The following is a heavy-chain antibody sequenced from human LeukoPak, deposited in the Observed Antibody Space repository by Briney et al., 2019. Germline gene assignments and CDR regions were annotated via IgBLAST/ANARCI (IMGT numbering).Heavy chain of an antibody. D-gene: IGHD3-10*01. CDR3: ARRRGYYGSGGYYYYGMDV. Sequence: SETLSLTCTVSGGSISSYYWSWIRQPPGKGLEWIGYIYYSGSTNYNPSPKSRVTISVDTSKNQFSLKLSSVTAADTAVYYCARRRGYYGSGGYYYYGMDVWGQGTTVTVSS. CDR2: IYYSGST. CDR1: GGSISSYY. J-gene: IGHJ6*02. V-gene: IGHV4-59*08.